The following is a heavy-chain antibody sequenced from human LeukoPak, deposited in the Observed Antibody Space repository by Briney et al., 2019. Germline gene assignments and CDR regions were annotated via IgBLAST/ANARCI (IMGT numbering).Heavy chain of an antibody. CDR3: ARDLAV. CDR2: ISTDAGET. CDR1: GFTFSNSG. J-gene: IGHJ4*02. Sequence: PGGSLRLSCASTGFTFSNSGMSWVREAPGKGLEWVSAISTDAGETHYADSVKGRFTISRDNAKNSLYLQMNSLRAEDTAVYYCARDLAVRGQGTLVTVSS. D-gene: IGHD3-10*01. V-gene: IGHV3-21*01.